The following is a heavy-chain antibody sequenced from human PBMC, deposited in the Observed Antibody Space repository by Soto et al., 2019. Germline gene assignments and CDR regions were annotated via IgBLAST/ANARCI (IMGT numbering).Heavy chain of an antibody. D-gene: IGHD3-10*01. Sequence: EVQLVESGGGLIQPGGSLRLSCAVSGFTVSNNYMSWVRQAPGKGLEGVSVIYSGGYTAYGDSVKGRFTISRDNSKDPLYLQMNSRGADAPALFYCARPPGGGGYWGQGTLVTVSS. J-gene: IGHJ4*02. CDR1: GFTVSNNY. CDR3: ARPPGGGGY. CDR2: IYSGGYT. V-gene: IGHV3-53*01.